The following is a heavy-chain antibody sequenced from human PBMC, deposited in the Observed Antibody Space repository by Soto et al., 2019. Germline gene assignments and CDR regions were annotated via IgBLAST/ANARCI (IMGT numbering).Heavy chain of an antibody. Sequence: PGGSLRLSCAASGFTLSSYAMHWVRQAPGKGLEWVAVMSYDGSNNHYADSVKGRFTISRDNSKNTLYLQMNSLRAEDTAVYYCARDRRGDYWGQGTLVTVSS. CDR3: ARDRRGDY. J-gene: IGHJ4*02. D-gene: IGHD3-10*01. V-gene: IGHV3-30-3*01. CDR2: MSYDGSNN. CDR1: GFTLSSYA.